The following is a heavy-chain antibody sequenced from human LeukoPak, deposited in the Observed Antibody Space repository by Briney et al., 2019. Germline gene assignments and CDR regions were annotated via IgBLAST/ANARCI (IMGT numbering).Heavy chain of an antibody. D-gene: IGHD2-2*01. V-gene: IGHV4-61*01. CDR2: IYYSGST. CDR3: ARDVGRGYCSSTSCLNGMDV. Sequence: PSETLSLTCTVSGGSVSSGSYYWSWIRQPPGKGLEWIGYIYYSGSTNYNPSLKSRVTISVDTSKNQFSLKLSSVTAADTAVYYCARDVGRGYCSSTSCLNGMDVWGQGTTVTVSS. J-gene: IGHJ6*02. CDR1: GGSVSSGSYY.